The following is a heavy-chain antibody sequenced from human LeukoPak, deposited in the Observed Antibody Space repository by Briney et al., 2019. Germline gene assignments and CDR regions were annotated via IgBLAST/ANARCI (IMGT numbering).Heavy chain of an antibody. CDR3: ARDTVIMIRGGHTEIDY. CDR1: GGTFSSYA. V-gene: IGHV1-69*06. Sequence: ASVKVSCKASGGTFSSYAISWVRQAPGQGLEWMGGIIPIFGTANYAQKFQGRVTITADKSTSTAYMELSSLRSEDTAVYYCARDTVIMIRGGHTEIDYWGQGTLVTVSS. D-gene: IGHD3-10*01. CDR2: IIPIFGTA. J-gene: IGHJ4*02.